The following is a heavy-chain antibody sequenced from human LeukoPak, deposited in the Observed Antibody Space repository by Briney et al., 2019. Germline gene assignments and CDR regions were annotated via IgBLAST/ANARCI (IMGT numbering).Heavy chain of an antibody. J-gene: IGHJ4*02. D-gene: IGHD2-2*01. CDR3: ARDRAMTFDY. V-gene: IGHV3-21*01. CDR2: ISSSSSYI. Sequence: GGSLRLSCAASGFTFSIYSMNWVRQAPGKGLEWVSSISSSSSYIYYADSVKGRFTISRDNAKNSLYLQMNSLRAEDTAVYYCARDRAMTFDYWGQGTLVTVSS. CDR1: GFTFSIYS.